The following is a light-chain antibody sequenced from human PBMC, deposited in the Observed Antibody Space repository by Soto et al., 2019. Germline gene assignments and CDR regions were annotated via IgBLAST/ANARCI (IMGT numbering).Light chain of an antibody. CDR2: GAS. CDR1: QSVSDY. Sequence: DIQMTQSPSSLSASVGDRVTITCRASQSVSDYLNWYQQKPGKPPKLLIFGASSLQSGVPSRFSGSGSGTEFTLTISSLQPEDFATYYCQQSYSAFYTFGQGTKLEIK. CDR3: QQSYSAFYT. J-gene: IGKJ2*01. V-gene: IGKV1-39*01.